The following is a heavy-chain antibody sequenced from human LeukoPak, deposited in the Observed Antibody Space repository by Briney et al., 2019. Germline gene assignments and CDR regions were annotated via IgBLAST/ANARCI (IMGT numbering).Heavy chain of an antibody. D-gene: IGHD1-1*01. CDR3: ARDADSSNEWGPFDP. J-gene: IGHJ5*02. CDR2: TYYRSKWSS. CDR1: GDSVSSSAS. V-gene: IGHV6-1*01. Sequence: SQTLSLTCAISGDSVSSSASWNWIRQSPSRGLEWLGRTYYRSKWSSDYATSVKSRITIYADTSKNQFSLQLSSVIPEDTAVYYCARDADSSNEWGPFDPWGQGTLVTVSS.